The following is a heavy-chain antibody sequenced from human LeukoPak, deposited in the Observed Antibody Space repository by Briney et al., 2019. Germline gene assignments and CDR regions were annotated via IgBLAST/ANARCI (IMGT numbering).Heavy chain of an antibody. CDR3: AREPTLLRYFDWSTHWFDP. Sequence: ASVKVSCKASGYTFTGYYMHWVRQAPGQGLEWMGWINPNSGGTNYAQKFQGRVTMTRDTSISTAYMELSRLRSDDTAAYYCAREPTLLRYFDWSTHWFDPWGQGTLVTVSS. J-gene: IGHJ5*02. V-gene: IGHV1-2*02. D-gene: IGHD3-9*01. CDR1: GYTFTGYY. CDR2: INPNSGGT.